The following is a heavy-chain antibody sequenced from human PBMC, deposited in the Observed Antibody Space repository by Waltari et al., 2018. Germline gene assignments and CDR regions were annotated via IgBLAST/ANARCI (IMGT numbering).Heavy chain of an antibody. J-gene: IGHJ5*02. D-gene: IGHD6-6*01. CDR2: ISSSSSYI. CDR3: ARDGAARSWFDP. CDR1: GFTFSRCS. Sequence: EVQLVESGGGLVRPGGYLRLSCAASGFTFSRCSMNWVRQAPGKGLEWVPSISSSSSYIYYADSVKVRFTISRDNAKNSLYLQMNSLRAEDTAVYYCARDGAARSWFDPWGQGTLVTVSS. V-gene: IGHV3-21*01.